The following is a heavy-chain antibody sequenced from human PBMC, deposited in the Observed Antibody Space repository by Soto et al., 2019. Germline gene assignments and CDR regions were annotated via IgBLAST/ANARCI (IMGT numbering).Heavy chain of an antibody. D-gene: IGHD2-8*02. CDR3: ARHLSAVLDGMDV. V-gene: IGHV5-51*01. Sequence: PGESLKISCKGSGYSFTSYWIGWVRQMPGKGLEWMGIIYPGDSDTRYSPSFQGQVTISADKSISTAYLQWSSLKASDTAMYYCARHLSAVLDGMDVWGQGTTVTLSS. J-gene: IGHJ6*02. CDR1: GYSFTSYW. CDR2: IYPGDSDT.